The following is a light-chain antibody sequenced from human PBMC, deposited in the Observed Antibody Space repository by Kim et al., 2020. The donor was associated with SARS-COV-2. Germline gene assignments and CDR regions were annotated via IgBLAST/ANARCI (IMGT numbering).Light chain of an antibody. CDR2: GTS. CDR3: QQYYNWYT. Sequence: LSGSPGERATLSCRASQSVSNNLAWYQQKPGQAPRLLIYGTSTRATSVPARFSGSGSGTEFTLTISSLQSEDFAVYYCQQYYNWYTFGQGTKLEI. V-gene: IGKV3-15*01. CDR1: QSVSNN. J-gene: IGKJ2*01.